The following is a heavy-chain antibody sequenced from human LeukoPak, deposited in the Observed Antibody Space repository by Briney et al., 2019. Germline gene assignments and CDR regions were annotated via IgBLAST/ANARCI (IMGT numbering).Heavy chain of an antibody. Sequence: GGSLRLSCAASGFTFSSYSMNWVRQAPGKGLEWVSAISGSGGSTYYADSVKGRFTISRDNSKNTLYLQMNSLRAEDTAVYYCAKGYDILTGYYLDYWGQGTLVTVSS. CDR1: GFTFSSYS. D-gene: IGHD3-9*01. CDR3: AKGYDILTGYYLDY. V-gene: IGHV3-23*01. CDR2: ISGSGGST. J-gene: IGHJ4*02.